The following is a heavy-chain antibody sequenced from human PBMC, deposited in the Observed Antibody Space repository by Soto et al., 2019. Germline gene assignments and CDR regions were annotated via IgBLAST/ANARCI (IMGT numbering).Heavy chain of an antibody. Sequence: SETLSLTCAVYGGSFSGYYWSWIRQPPGKGLEWIGEINHSGSTNYNPSLKSRVTISVDTSKNQFPLKLSSVTAADTAVYYCARGRIAARVRWFDPWGQGTLVTVSS. V-gene: IGHV4-34*01. CDR3: ARGRIAARVRWFDP. CDR1: GGSFSGYY. J-gene: IGHJ5*02. D-gene: IGHD6-6*01. CDR2: INHSGST.